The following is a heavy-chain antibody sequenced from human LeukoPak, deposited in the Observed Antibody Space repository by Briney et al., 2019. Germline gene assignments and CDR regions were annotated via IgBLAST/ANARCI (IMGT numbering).Heavy chain of an antibody. Sequence: SVKLCCKASGRTFSSYAISWVRQAPGQGLEWMGGTIPIFGTANYAEKLQGRVTITRDESKSTAYMEMSSLRSEDTAVYYCARAGCGGDCYESRDAFDIWGQGTMVTVSS. CDR3: ARAGCGGDCYESRDAFDI. CDR2: TIPIFGTA. CDR1: GRTFSSYA. J-gene: IGHJ3*02. V-gene: IGHV1-69*05. D-gene: IGHD2-21*02.